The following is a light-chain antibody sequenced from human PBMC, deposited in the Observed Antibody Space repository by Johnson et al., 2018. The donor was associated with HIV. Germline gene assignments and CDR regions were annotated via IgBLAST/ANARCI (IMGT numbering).Light chain of an antibody. CDR2: DNN. J-gene: IGLJ1*01. CDR1: SYDVRNNY. Sequence: QSVLTQPPSVSAAPGQKVTISCSGNSYDVRNNYVSCHQQFPGTAPKLLIYDNNKRPSGIPDRFSGSKSGTSATLGIAGLQTGDEADYYCGTWDNSLTTGAVFGTGTKVTVL. V-gene: IGLV1-51*01. CDR3: GTWDNSLTTGAV.